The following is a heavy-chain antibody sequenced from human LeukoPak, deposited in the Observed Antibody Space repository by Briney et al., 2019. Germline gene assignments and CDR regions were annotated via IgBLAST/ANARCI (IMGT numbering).Heavy chain of an antibody. CDR3: AKDIGSYYDY. CDR1: GFTFSSNG. Sequence: PGGSLRLSCVASGFTFSSNGMHWVRQAPGKGLEWVTFIQYDGSKKYYAGSVKGRFTISRDNSKNTLYLEMNSLRAEDTAVYYCAKDIGSYYDYWGQGILVTVSS. D-gene: IGHD3-10*01. CDR2: IQYDGSKK. J-gene: IGHJ4*02. V-gene: IGHV3-30*02.